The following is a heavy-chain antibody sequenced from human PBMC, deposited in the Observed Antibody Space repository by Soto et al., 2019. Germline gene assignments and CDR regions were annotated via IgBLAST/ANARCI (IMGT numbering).Heavy chain of an antibody. Sequence: GASVKVSCKASGGTFSSYAISWARQAPGQGLEWMGGIIPIFGTANYAQKFQGRVTITADESTSTAYMELSSLRSEDTAVYYCARDPYSSGWRAKNWFDPWGQGTLVTVSS. D-gene: IGHD6-19*01. CDR3: ARDPYSSGWRAKNWFDP. V-gene: IGHV1-69*13. CDR2: IIPIFGTA. J-gene: IGHJ5*02. CDR1: GGTFSSYA.